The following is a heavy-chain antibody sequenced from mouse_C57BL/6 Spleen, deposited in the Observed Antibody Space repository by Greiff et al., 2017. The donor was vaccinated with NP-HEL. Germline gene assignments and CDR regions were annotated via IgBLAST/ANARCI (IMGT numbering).Heavy chain of an antibody. Sequence: VQLQQSGAELVRPGSSVKLSCKASGYTFTSYWMHWVKQRPIQGLEWIGNIDPSDSETHYNQKFKDKATLTVDKSSSTAYMQLSSLTSEDSAVYYCARDYDYDEWFAYWGQGTLVTVSA. V-gene: IGHV1-52*01. CDR3: ARDYDYDEWFAY. CDR1: GYTFTSYW. J-gene: IGHJ3*01. CDR2: IDPSDSET. D-gene: IGHD2-4*01.